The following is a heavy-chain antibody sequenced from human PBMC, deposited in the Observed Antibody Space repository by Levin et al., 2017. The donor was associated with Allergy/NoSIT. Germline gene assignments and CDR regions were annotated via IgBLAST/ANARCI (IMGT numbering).Heavy chain of an antibody. D-gene: IGHD4-17*01. J-gene: IGHJ3*01. CDR3: AREVYGDYGGVYAFDV. CDR1: GFTFRSYG. V-gene: IGHV3-33*01. CDR2: IWYDGSNK. Sequence: GESLKISCAASGFTFRSYGIHWVRQAPGKGLEWVAFIWYDGSNKYYKDSVNGRFTISRDNSQNMLYLQMNNLRADDTAVYYCAREVYGDYGGVYAFDVWGQGTKVTVSS.